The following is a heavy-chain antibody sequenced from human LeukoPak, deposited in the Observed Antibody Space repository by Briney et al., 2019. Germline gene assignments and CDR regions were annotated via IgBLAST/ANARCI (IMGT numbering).Heavy chain of an antibody. D-gene: IGHD3-9*01. CDR3: ARSRGGGRYFDWFGAFDI. J-gene: IGHJ3*02. CDR2: IIPIFGTA. Sequence: SVKVSCKASGGTFSSYATSWVRQAPGQGLEWMGGIIPIFGTANYAQKFQGRVTITADKSTSTAYMELSSLRSEDTAVYYCARSRGGGRYFDWFGAFDIWGQGTMVTVSS. V-gene: IGHV1-69*06. CDR1: GGTFSSYA.